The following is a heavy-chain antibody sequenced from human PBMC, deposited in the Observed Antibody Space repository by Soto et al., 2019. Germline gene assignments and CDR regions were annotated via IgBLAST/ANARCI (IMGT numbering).Heavy chain of an antibody. CDR2: INPSEGST. CDR1: GYTFSSHY. J-gene: IGHJ5*02. V-gene: IGHV1-46*01. D-gene: IGHD5-12*01. Sequence: GASVKVSCKASGYTFSSHYMHWVRQAPGQGLEWMGIINPSEGSTLYAQKFQGRVTMSRDTSTSIVYMELSSLTSEDTAVYYCARHHGPTTSENWFDPWGQGTLVTVSS. CDR3: ARHHGPTTSENWFDP.